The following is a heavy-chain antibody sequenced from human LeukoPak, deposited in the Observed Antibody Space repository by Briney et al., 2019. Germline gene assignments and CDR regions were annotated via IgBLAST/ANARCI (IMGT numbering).Heavy chain of an antibody. CDR2: IDPSDSYT. CDR3: ATNPRTDYDILTGYYIL. V-gene: IGHV5-10-1*01. Sequence: GESLTISCKGFGYSFTSYWISWVRQMPGKRLEWMGRIDPSDSYTNYSPSFQGHVTISADKSISTAYLQWSSLKASDTAMYYCATNPRTDYDILTGYYILWGQGTLVTVSS. J-gene: IGHJ4*02. CDR1: GYSFTSYW. D-gene: IGHD3-9*01.